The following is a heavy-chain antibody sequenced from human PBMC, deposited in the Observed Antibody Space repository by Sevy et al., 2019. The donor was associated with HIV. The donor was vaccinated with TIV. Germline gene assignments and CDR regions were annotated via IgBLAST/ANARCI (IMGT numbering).Heavy chain of an antibody. CDR3: ARDCNSATCLWGLDV. Sequence: GESLKISCAASGFTFSHYCMTWVRQAPGKGPEWVANIKVDGSEKYYVDSVRGRFTISSDNAKNSLYLQMNSLRGEDTALYYCARDCNSATCLWGLDVWGQGATVTVSS. D-gene: IGHD1-26*01. J-gene: IGHJ6*02. CDR2: IKVDGSEK. CDR1: GFTFSHYC. V-gene: IGHV3-7*03.